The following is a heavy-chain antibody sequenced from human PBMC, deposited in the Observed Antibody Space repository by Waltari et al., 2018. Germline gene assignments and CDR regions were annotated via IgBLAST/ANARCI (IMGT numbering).Heavy chain of an antibody. Sequence: QLQLQESGPGLVKPSETLSLTCSVSGDSVTRGSYHWGWIRQPPRKGLEWIGIMYYRGSSYSNPSLKSRVTISVDTSKNQFSLKLSSVAAADTAVYYCARAFGSGSYAWFDSWGQGTLVTVSS. J-gene: IGHJ5*01. CDR1: GDSVTRGSYH. D-gene: IGHD3-10*01. CDR3: ARAFGSGSYAWFDS. CDR2: MYYRGSS. V-gene: IGHV4-39*01.